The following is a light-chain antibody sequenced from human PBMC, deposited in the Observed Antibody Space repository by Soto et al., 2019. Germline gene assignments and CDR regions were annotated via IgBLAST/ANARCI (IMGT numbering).Light chain of an antibody. CDR2: TAS. J-gene: IGKJ1*01. CDR3: LQVSSFPRT. V-gene: IGKV1-12*01. CDR1: RGIGDR. Sequence: DIQMTQSPSSLSAVVGDRVTITCRASRGIGDRLAWFQQKPGKAPQFLIQTASNLQSGVPSRFSGSVSGTEFILSTTRLQPEDNANYDCLQVSSFPRTFGQGTKVDIK.